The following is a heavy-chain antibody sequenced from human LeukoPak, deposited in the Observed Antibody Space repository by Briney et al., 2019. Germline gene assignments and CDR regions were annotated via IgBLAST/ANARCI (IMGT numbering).Heavy chain of an antibody. CDR3: AKESVYYYYMDV. CDR1: GFTFSSYG. CDR2: ISYNRSNK. Sequence: GGSLRLSCAASGFTFSSYGMHWVRQAPGKGLEWVAVISYNRSNKYYADSVKGRFTISRDNSKNTLYLQMNSLRAEDTAVYYCAKESVYYYYMDVWGKGTTVTVSS. J-gene: IGHJ6*03. V-gene: IGHV3-30*18.